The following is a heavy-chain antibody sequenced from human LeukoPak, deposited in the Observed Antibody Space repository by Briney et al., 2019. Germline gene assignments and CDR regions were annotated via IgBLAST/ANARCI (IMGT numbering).Heavy chain of an antibody. Sequence: GSLRLSCAASGFTFSSYGMSWVRQAPGKGLEWIGSIYYSGSTYCNPSLKSRVTISVDTSKNQFSLKLSSVTAADTAVYYCARLDMAVAGNRWFDPWGQGTLVTVSS. CDR1: GFTFSSYG. CDR3: ARLDMAVAGNRWFDP. V-gene: IGHV4-39*01. CDR2: IYYSGST. D-gene: IGHD6-19*01. J-gene: IGHJ5*02.